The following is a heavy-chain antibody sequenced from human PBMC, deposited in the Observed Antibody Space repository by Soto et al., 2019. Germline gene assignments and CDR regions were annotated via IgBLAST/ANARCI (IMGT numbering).Heavy chain of an antibody. CDR1: GYTFTTYG. J-gene: IGHJ6*02. D-gene: IGHD3-22*01. Sequence: QVQLVQSGAEVKKPGASVKVSCKASGYTFTTYGISWVRQAPGQGLEWMGWISGYNGNTNNAQKLQDRVTMTTDTSTRTAYMELRSLRSDDTAVYYCARDGNYYDSSGYARYYGMDVWGQGTTVTVSS. CDR3: ARDGNYYDSSGYARYYGMDV. CDR2: ISGYNGNT. V-gene: IGHV1-18*01.